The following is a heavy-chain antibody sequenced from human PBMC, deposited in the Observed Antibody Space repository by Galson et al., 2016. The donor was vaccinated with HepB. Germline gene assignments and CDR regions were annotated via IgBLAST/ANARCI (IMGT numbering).Heavy chain of an antibody. Sequence: ETLSLTCSVSGYSISTGYYWGWIRQPPGKGLEWIGYIFRSGTTYYNPSLKSRVTLSLDTSKNQFSLKLASVTAADAAMYYCARDNSAMARGIIIRGEVDYWGQGTLVTVSS. J-gene: IGHJ4*02. V-gene: IGHV4-38-2*02. D-gene: IGHD3-10*01. CDR1: GYSISTGYY. CDR3: ARDNSAMARGIIIRGEVDY. CDR2: IFRSGTT.